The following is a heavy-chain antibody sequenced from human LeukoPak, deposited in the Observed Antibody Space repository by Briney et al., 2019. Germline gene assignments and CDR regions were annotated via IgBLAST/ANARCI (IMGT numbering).Heavy chain of an antibody. V-gene: IGHV3-7*03. J-gene: IGHJ4*02. D-gene: IGHD3-16*02. CDR1: GFTFSSYW. Sequence: GGSLRLSCAASGFTFSSYWMNWARQAPGKGLEWVASINHNGNVNYYVDSVKGRFTISRDNAKNSLYLQMSNLRAEDTAVYYCARIVPGEVSRSVFWGQGTLVTVSS. CDR2: INHNGNVN. CDR3: ARIVPGEVSRSVF.